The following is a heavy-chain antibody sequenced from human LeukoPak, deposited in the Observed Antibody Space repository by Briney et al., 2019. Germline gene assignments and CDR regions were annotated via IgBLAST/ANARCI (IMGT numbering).Heavy chain of an antibody. CDR2: IYHSGST. V-gene: IGHV4-38-2*02. J-gene: IGHJ4*02. Sequence: SETLSLTCTVSGYSISSGYYWGWIRQPPGEGLEWVGSIYHSGSTYYNPSLKSRVTISVDTSKSQFALKLSSVTAADTAGYFCARGEDFERYYLAYWGQGTLVTVSS. CDR1: GYSISSGYY. D-gene: IGHD3-9*01. CDR3: ARGEDFERYYLAY.